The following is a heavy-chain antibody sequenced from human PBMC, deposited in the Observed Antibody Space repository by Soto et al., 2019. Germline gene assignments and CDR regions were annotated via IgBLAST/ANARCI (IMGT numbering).Heavy chain of an antibody. CDR1: GIAFNRSG. J-gene: IGHJ4*02. CDR3: ARGNNIFDR. CDR2: IWFDGSSR. V-gene: IGHV3-33*01. Sequence: GGSLRLSCATSGIAFNRSGMHWLRHSPGKGLEWLALIWFDGSSRIYADSVNGRFTLSRDNSKHTLYLQMDSLRADGTAIYYCARGNNIFDRWGQGILVIVSS.